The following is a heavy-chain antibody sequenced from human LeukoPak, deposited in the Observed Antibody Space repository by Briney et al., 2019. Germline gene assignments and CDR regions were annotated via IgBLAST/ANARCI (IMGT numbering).Heavy chain of an antibody. CDR3: ANLPRGDY. Sequence: PGGSLRLSCAASGFTVSRNYMSWVRQAPGKGLEWVSVIYSGGNTYYADFVKGRFTISRGNSKNTLYLQINSLTAEDTAVYYCANLPRGDYWGLGTLVTVSS. CDR1: GFTVSRNY. D-gene: IGHD3-10*01. V-gene: IGHV3-53*01. J-gene: IGHJ4*02. CDR2: IYSGGNT.